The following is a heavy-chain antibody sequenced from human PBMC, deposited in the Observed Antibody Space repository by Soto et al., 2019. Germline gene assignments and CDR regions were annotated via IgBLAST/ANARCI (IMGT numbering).Heavy chain of an antibody. D-gene: IGHD3-16*02. CDR3: AKGRVMITFGGVIVPFGY. V-gene: IGHV3-23*01. CDR2: ISGSGGST. J-gene: IGHJ4*02. CDR1: GFTFSSYA. Sequence: PGGSLILSCAASGFTFSSYAMSWIRQAPGKGLEWVSAISGSGGSTYYADSVKGRFTISRDNSKNTLYLQMNSLRAEDTAVYYCAKGRVMITFGGVIVPFGYWGQGTLVTVSS.